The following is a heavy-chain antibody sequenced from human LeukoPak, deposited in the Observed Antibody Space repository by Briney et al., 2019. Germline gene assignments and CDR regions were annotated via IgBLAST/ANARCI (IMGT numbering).Heavy chain of an antibody. CDR3: ARGTMRDGH. V-gene: IGHV1-18*01. D-gene: IGHD5-24*01. CDR1: GGGFGNYG. CDR2: INVYNGET. J-gene: IGHJ4*02. Sequence: ASVKVSCKASGGGFGNYGITWVRQAPGQGLEWMGWINVYNGETKKTQNFHDRLTLTTDTSTSTAYMELRSLRSDDTAFYYCARGTMRDGHWGQGTLVTVSA.